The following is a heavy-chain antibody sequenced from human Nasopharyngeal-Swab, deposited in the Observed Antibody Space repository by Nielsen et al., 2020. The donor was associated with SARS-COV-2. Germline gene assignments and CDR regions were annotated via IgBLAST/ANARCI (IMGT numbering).Heavy chain of an antibody. CDR3: TSWPSFTIFGVVVRGSGYGMDV. CDR2: IRSKAYGGTT. CDR1: GFTFGDYA. D-gene: IGHD3-3*01. V-gene: IGHV3-49*04. J-gene: IGHJ6*02. Sequence: GESLKISCTASGFTFGDYAMSWVRQAPGKGPEWVGFIRSKAYGGTTEYAASVKGRFTISRDDSKSIAYLQMNSLKTEDTAVYYCTSWPSFTIFGVVVRGSGYGMDVWGQGTTVTVSS.